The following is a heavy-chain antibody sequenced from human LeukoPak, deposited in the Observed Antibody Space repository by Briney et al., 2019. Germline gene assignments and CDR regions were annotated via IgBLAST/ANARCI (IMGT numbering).Heavy chain of an antibody. CDR3: ARGDSSVVVLPEFDY. V-gene: IGHV3-23*01. CDR2: ITTSDGNT. D-gene: IGHD3-22*01. Sequence: AGGSLRLSCAASGFTFSSYTMSWVRQAPGKGLEWVSTITTSDGNTYYADSVKGRFTVSRDNSKNTLYLQMNSLRPEDTAVYYCARGDSSVVVLPEFDYWGQGTLVTVSS. J-gene: IGHJ4*02. CDR1: GFTFSSYT.